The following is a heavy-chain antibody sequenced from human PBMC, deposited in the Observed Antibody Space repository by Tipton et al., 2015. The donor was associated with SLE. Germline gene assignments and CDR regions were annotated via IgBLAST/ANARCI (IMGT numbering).Heavy chain of an antibody. D-gene: IGHD1-7*01. Sequence: SLRLSCAASGFTFSSYSMNWVRQAPGKGLEWVSYISSSSSTIYYADSVKGRFTISRDNAKNSLYLQMNSLRAEDTAVYYCAREPGTTEWYFDYWGQGTLVTVSS. CDR2: ISSSSSTI. J-gene: IGHJ4*02. CDR1: GFTFSSYS. V-gene: IGHV3-48*01. CDR3: AREPGTTEWYFDY.